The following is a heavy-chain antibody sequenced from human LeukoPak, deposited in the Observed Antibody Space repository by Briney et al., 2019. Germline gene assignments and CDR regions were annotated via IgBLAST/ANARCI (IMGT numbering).Heavy chain of an antibody. J-gene: IGHJ6*03. Sequence: PGGSLRLSCAASGFTFSSYAMSWVRQAPGKGLEWVSAISGSGGSTYYADSVKGRFTISRDNSKNTLYLQMNSLRAEDTAVYYCAKDSGVVVVPAQDYYYMDVWGKGTTVTVSS. CDR1: GFTFSSYA. D-gene: IGHD2-2*01. V-gene: IGHV3-23*01. CDR3: AKDSGVVVVPAQDYYYMDV. CDR2: ISGSGGST.